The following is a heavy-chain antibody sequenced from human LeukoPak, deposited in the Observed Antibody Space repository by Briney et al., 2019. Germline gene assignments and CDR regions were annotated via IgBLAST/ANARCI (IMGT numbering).Heavy chain of an antibody. V-gene: IGHV1-46*01. D-gene: IGHD3-10*01. J-gene: IGHJ6*02. Sequence: ASVKVSCKASGYSFTTYYMHWVRQAPGQGLEWIGIINPSGGSTSYAQKFQGRVTITRDTSTSTVYLEVSSLRSEDTAVYFCARDRHGSGTYNYYGMDVWGQGTTVIVSS. CDR2: INPSGGST. CDR3: ARDRHGSGTYNYYGMDV. CDR1: GYSFTTYY.